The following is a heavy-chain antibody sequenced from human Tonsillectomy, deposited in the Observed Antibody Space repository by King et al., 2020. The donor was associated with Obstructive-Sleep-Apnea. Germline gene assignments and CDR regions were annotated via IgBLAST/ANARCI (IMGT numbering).Heavy chain of an antibody. Sequence: VQLVESGTEVKKPGASVKVSCKASGYTFTDYYIHWVRQAPGQGLEWMGWINPHNGGTNYAQKFQGRVTMTRDTSISTAYMELSSLRSDDTAVYYFARIYYEPSGSRSPWGQGTLVTVSS. D-gene: IGHD3-10*01. V-gene: IGHV1-2*02. J-gene: IGHJ5*02. CDR1: GYTFTDYY. CDR2: INPHNGGT. CDR3: ARIYYEPSGSRSP.